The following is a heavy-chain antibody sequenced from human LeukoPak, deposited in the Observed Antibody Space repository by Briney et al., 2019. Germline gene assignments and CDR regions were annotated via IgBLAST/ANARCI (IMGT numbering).Heavy chain of an antibody. CDR2: IRSKANSYAT. V-gene: IGHV3-73*01. D-gene: IGHD4-17*01. CDR3: TTRGMTTVTARDY. J-gene: IGHJ4*02. CDR1: GFTFSGSA. Sequence: PGGSLKLSCAASGFTFSGSAMHWVRQASGKGLEWVGRIRSKANSYATAYAASVKGRFTISRDDSKNTAYLQVNSLKTEDTAVYYCTTRGMTTVTARDYWGQGTLVTVSS.